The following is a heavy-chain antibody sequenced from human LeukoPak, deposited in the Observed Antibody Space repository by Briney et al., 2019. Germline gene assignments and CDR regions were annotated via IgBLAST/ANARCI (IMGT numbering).Heavy chain of an antibody. CDR3: ARSRFTYGSVAFDY. Sequence: GGSLRLSCAASGFTFSSYNMHWVRQAPGKGLEWLSYISSGSRPVYCADSVKGRFTISRDDANDSLHLQMNSLRDEDTAVYYCARSRFTYGSVAFDYWGRGTLVTVSS. CDR1: GFTFSSYN. V-gene: IGHV3-48*02. CDR2: ISSGSRPV. D-gene: IGHD4-17*01. J-gene: IGHJ4*02.